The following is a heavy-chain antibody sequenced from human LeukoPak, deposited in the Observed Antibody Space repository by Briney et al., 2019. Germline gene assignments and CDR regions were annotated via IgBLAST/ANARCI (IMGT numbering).Heavy chain of an antibody. CDR1: GFTFSDYY. CDR2: ITNDGSST. J-gene: IGHJ4*02. V-gene: IGHV3-74*01. Sequence: PGGSLRLSCAASGFTFSDYYMSWIRQAPGKGLVWVSRITNDGSSTTYADSVKGRFTISRDNAKNMLYLQVNSLRAEDTAVYHCATQQGGNPAYWGQGTLVTVSS. D-gene: IGHD1-14*01. CDR3: ATQQGGNPAY.